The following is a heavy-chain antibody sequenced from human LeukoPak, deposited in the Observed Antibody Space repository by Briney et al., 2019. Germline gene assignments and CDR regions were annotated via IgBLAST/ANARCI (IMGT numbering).Heavy chain of an antibody. CDR3: ARDPYSGSYGDSYYYYMDV. D-gene: IGHD1-26*01. V-gene: IGHV3-23*01. CDR2: ISDSGDSA. Sequence: GGSLRLSCAASGFTFSSYGMTWVRQAPGKGLEWVSTISDSGDSAYYADSVRGRFTISRDNSKNTLYLQMNSLRAEDTAIYYCARDPYSGSYGDSYYYYMDVWGKGTTVTISS. J-gene: IGHJ6*03. CDR1: GFTFSSYG.